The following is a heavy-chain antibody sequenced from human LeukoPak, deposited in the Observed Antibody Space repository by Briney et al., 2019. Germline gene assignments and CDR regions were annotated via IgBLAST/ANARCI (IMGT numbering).Heavy chain of an antibody. CDR2: IWNSGST. V-gene: IGHV4-31*03. Sequence: SETLSLTCSVSGDSISSRTYYWTWIRQHPEKGLEWIGYIWNSGSTNYNPALKSRVTISVDTSKNQFSLKLTSVTAADTAIYYGARDVSSMFPNWFDPWGQGILVIVSS. CDR3: ARDVSSMFPNWFDP. D-gene: IGHD6-6*01. J-gene: IGHJ5*02. CDR1: GDSISSRTYY.